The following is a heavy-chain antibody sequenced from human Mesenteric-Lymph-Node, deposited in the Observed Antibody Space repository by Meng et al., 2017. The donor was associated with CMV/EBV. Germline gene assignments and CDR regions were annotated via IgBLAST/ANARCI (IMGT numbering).Heavy chain of an antibody. V-gene: IGHV4-59*01. D-gene: IGHD3-22*01. CDR2: IYYSGST. Sequence: GSLRLSCTVSGSSMSRYYWSWIRQPPGKGLEWIGYIYYSGSTNYNPSLKSRVTISVDTSKNQFSLKLSSVTAADTAVFYCARGLGYYDAFDYWGQGTLVTVSS. CDR1: GSSMSRYY. CDR3: ARGLGYYDAFDY. J-gene: IGHJ4*02.